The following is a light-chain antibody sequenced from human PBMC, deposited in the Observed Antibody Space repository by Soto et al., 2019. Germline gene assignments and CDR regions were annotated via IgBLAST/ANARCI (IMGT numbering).Light chain of an antibody. CDR1: SSDVGGYNY. CDR3: CSYAGSYIYV. J-gene: IGLJ1*01. Sequence: QSALTQPRSVSGSPGQSVTISCTGTSSDVGGYNYVSWYQQHPDKAPKVMIYDVTKRPSVVPDRFSGSKSGNTASLTISGLQAEDEADYYCCSYAGSYIYVFGTGTKLTVL. V-gene: IGLV2-11*01. CDR2: DVT.